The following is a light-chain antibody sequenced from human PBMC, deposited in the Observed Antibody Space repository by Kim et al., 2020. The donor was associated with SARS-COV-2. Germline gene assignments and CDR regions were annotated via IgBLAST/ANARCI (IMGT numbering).Light chain of an antibody. V-gene: IGLV3-25*03. CDR3: QSADSSGTSWV. CDR2: RDS. J-gene: IGLJ3*02. CDR1: ALPKQY. Sequence: PGQTARITCSGDALPKQYAYWYQQKPGQAPMLVIYRDSERPSGIPERFSGSSSGTTVTLTISGVQAEDEGDYYCQSADSSGTSWVFGGGTQLTVL.